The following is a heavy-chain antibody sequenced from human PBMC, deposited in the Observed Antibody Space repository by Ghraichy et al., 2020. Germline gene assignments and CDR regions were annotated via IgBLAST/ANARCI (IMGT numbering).Heavy chain of an antibody. D-gene: IGHD3-22*01. Sequence: GGSLRLSCAASGFTFSNYAMNWVRQAPGKGLEWVSTISGYGGITYYADSVKGRFTISRDNSKNTLSLQMNSLRAEDTAVYYCAKDFRLLSITMSQTPRIAYDIWGQGTTVTVSS. CDR2: ISGYGGIT. J-gene: IGHJ3*02. CDR1: GFTFSNYA. V-gene: IGHV3-23*01. CDR3: AKDFRLLSITMSQTPRIAYDI.